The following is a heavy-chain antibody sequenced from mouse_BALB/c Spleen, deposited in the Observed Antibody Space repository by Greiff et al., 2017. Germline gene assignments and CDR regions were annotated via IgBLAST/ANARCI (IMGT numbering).Heavy chain of an antibody. CDR2: IDPANGNT. CDR3: ARTITTTPFAY. CDR1: GFNIKDTY. Sequence: EVHLVESGAELVKPGASVKLSCTASGFNIKDTYMHWVKQRPEQGLEWIGRIDPANGNTKYDPKFQGKATITADTSSNTAYLQLSSLTSEDTAVYYCARTITTTPFAYWGQGTLVTVSA. V-gene: IGHV14-3*02. J-gene: IGHJ3*01. D-gene: IGHD1-1*01.